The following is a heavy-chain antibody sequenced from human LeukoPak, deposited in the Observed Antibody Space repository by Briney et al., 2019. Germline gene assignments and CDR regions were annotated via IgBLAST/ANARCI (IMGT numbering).Heavy chain of an antibody. CDR2: INPNTGGT. D-gene: IGHD5-12*01. CDR3: ARDRGGGFDLAFFDH. J-gene: IGHJ4*02. V-gene: IGHV1-2*02. Sequence: ASVQVSCKASGYTFTAYYIHWVRQAPGQGLEWMGWINPNTGGTNYAQKFQGRVTMTRDTSISTAYMELSRLRSDDTAVYFCARDRGGGFDLAFFDHWGQGTLVTVSS. CDR1: GYTFTAYY.